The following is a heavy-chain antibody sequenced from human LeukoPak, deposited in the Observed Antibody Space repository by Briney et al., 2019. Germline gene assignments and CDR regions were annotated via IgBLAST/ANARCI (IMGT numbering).Heavy chain of an antibody. CDR2: IKPDGSSM. CDR1: GFTFSSYS. CDR3: ATLYGGSTDY. D-gene: IGHD5-12*01. V-gene: IGHV3-74*01. J-gene: IGHJ4*02. Sequence: QPGGSLRLSCAASGFTFSSYSMNWVRQAPGKGLVWVSRIKPDGSSMSYADSVQGRFTISRDNAKNTLYLQMNSLRAEDTAVYYCATLYGGSTDYWGQGTLVTVSS.